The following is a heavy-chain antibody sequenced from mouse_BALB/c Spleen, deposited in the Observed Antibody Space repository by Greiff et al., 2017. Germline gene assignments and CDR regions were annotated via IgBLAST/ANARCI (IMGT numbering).Heavy chain of an antibody. Sequence: QVQLQQSGAELAKPGASVKMSCKASGYTFTSYWMHWVKQRPGQGLEWIGYINPSTGYTEYNQKFKDKATLTADKSSSTAYMQLSSLTSEDSAVYYCARRTWYFDVWGAGTTVTVSS. J-gene: IGHJ1*01. V-gene: IGHV1-7*01. CDR3: ARRTWYFDV. CDR2: INPSTGYT. CDR1: GYTFTSYW.